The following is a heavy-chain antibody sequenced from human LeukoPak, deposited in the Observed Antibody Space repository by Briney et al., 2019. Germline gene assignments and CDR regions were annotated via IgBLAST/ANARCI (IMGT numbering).Heavy chain of an antibody. CDR1: GFTFSSYW. Sequence: GGSLRLSRVASGFTFSSYWMHWVRQDPRKGLVWVSRINGDGRNINYADSVRGRFTISRDNAKNTLYLQMNTLRVEDTAVYYCTRDLMDYDVSTGLHHYYMDVWGQGTTVTVSS. J-gene: IGHJ6*02. CDR3: TRDLMDYDVSTGLHHYYMDV. CDR2: INGDGRNI. D-gene: IGHD3-9*01. V-gene: IGHV3-74*01.